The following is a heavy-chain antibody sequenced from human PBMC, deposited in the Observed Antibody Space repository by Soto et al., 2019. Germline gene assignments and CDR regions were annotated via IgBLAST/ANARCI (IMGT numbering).Heavy chain of an antibody. D-gene: IGHD2-2*01. CDR3: ARGGPRHPAAINGMDV. J-gene: IGHJ6*02. Sequence: QVQLVESGGGVVQPGRSLRRSCAASGFTFSSYAMHWVRQAPGKGLEWVAVISYDGSNKYDADSVKGRFTISRDNSKNTLYLQMNRLRAEDTAVYYCARGGPRHPAAINGMDVWGQGTTGTVSS. CDR1: GFTFSSYA. CDR2: ISYDGSNK. V-gene: IGHV3-30-3*01.